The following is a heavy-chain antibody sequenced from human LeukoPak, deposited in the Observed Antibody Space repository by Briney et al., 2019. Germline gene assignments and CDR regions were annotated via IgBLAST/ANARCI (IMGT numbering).Heavy chain of an antibody. CDR3: AKGPTPYCSGGSCYTFDY. CDR2: ISYDGSNK. J-gene: IGHJ4*02. V-gene: IGHV3-30*04. Sequence: GGSLRLSCAASGFTFSSYAMHWVRQAPGKGLEWVAVISYDGSNKYYADSVKGRFTISRDNSKNTLYLQMNSLRAEDTAVYYCAKGPTPYCSGGSCYTFDYWGQGTLVTVSS. CDR1: GFTFSSYA. D-gene: IGHD2-15*01.